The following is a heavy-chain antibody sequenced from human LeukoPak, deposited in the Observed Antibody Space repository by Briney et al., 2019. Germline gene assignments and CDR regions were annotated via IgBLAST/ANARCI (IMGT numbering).Heavy chain of an antibody. CDR1: GGSISSNY. J-gene: IGHJ6*02. CDR2: IYYSGST. V-gene: IGHV4-59*01. D-gene: IGHD3-10*01. Sequence: TSETLSLTCTVSGGSISSNYWSWIRQPPGKGLEWVGYIYYSGSTNYNPSLKSRVTISVGTSKNQFFLKLSSVTAADTAVYYCARDHYSASGSYVYYYYGMDVWGQGTTVTVSS. CDR3: ARDHYSASGSYVYYYYGMDV.